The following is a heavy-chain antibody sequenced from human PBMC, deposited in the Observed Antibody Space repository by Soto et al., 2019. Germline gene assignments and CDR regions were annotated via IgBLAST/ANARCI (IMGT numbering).Heavy chain of an antibody. CDR1: GYTFNSAG. J-gene: IGHJ4*02. Sequence: GPEVKEPGASVRVSCKASGYTFNSAGLAWVRQAPGQGLEWMGWISVDNGDTKYAQKFQGRVTMTTDTSTTTDYMDLRGRKSDDSAVFYCARGQSLGYWRSASCYGVFEHWGQGTLVTVSS. D-gene: IGHD2-2*01. CDR3: ARGQSLGYWRSASCYGVFEH. V-gene: IGHV1-18*01. CDR2: ISVDNGDT.